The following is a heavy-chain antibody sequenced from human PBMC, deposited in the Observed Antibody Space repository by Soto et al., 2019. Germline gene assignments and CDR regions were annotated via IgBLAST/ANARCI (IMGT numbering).Heavy chain of an antibody. V-gene: IGHV3-30*18. CDR3: AKEFQRDVHAFDL. CDR2: VSQDGTVQ. Sequence: GSLRLSCEATGVNIGGYGMHWIRQAPGRGLEWVAVVSQDGTVQRYLDAVKGRFYISRDNPKNTVFLQMYRLSAEDTAVYFCAKEFQRDVHAFDLWGQGTVVTVSS. J-gene: IGHJ3*01. CDR1: GVNIGGYG.